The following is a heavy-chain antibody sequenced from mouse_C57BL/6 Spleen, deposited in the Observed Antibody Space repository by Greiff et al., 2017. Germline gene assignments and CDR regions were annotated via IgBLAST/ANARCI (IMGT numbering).Heavy chain of an antibody. Sequence: VQLQQSGPELVKPGASVKISCKASGYTFTDYYMNWVKQSHGKSLEWIGDINPNNGGTSYNQKFKGKATLTVDKSSSTAYMELRSLTSEDSAVYYCARSRLPFYYFDYWGQGTTLTVSS. CDR3: ARSRLPFYYFDY. J-gene: IGHJ2*01. CDR2: INPNNGGT. CDR1: GYTFTDYY. D-gene: IGHD3-2*02. V-gene: IGHV1-26*01.